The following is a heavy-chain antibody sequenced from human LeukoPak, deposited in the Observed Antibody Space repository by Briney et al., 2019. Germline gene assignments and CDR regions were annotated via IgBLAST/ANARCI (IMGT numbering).Heavy chain of an antibody. CDR1: GFTFSNYW. CDR2: INSDGRST. J-gene: IGHJ4*02. Sequence: GGSLRLSCAASGFTFSNYWMHWVRQAPGKGLVWVSRINSDGRSTNYADSVKGRFTISRDNAKNTLYLQMNSPRAEDTAVYYCARGADSGYSSDNWGQGTLVSVSS. V-gene: IGHV3-74*01. D-gene: IGHD3-9*01. CDR3: ARGADSGYSSDN.